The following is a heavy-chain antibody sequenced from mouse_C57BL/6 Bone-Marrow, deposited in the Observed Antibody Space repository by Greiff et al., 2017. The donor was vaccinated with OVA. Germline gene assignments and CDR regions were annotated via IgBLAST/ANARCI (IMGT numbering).Heavy chain of an antibody. D-gene: IGHD2-2*01. CDR3: TTVIYYGYDVYWYFDV. V-gene: IGHV14-4*01. CDR1: GFNIKDDY. J-gene: IGHJ1*03. Sequence: EVQLQQSGAELVRPGASVKLSCTASGFNIKDDYMHWVKQRPEQGREGIGGIDPENGDPEYASKFQGKATITADTSSNTAYLQLSSLTSEDTAVYYCTTVIYYGYDVYWYFDVWGTGTTVTVSS. CDR2: IDPENGDP.